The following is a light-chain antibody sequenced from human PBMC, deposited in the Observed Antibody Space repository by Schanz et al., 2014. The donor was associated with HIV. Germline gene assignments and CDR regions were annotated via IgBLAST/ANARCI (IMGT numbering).Light chain of an antibody. V-gene: IGLV2-14*03. CDR2: DVR. CDR3: CTYAGTITHWL. J-gene: IGLJ3*02. Sequence: QSVLTQSASVSGSPGQSITISCTGSSGDFGGYRYVSWYQQHPGKAPKVLIYDVRDRPSGVSNRFSGSKSGNTASLTISGLQPEDEADYYCCTYAGTITHWLFGGGTKLTVL. CDR1: SGDFGGYRY.